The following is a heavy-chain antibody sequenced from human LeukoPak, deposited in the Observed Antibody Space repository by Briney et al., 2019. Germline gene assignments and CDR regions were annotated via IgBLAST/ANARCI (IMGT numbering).Heavy chain of an antibody. Sequence: GASVKVSCKASGYIFRNYDIYWVRQAPGQRLEWLGWIIVGNGNTKYSQKFQGRVTITSDTSASTAYMELSSLSSEDTAVYYCTRDAAVGTGIAFDVWGQGTLVTVSS. J-gene: IGHJ3*01. CDR1: GYIFRNYD. CDR3: TRDAAVGTGIAFDV. CDR2: IIVGNGNT. V-gene: IGHV1-3*01. D-gene: IGHD6-19*01.